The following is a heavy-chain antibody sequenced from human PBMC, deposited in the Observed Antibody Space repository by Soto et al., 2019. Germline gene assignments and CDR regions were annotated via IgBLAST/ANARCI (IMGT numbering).Heavy chain of an antibody. Sequence: QVQLQQWGAGLLKPSETLSLTCAVYGGSFSGYYWSWIRQPPGKGLEWIGEINHSGSTNYNPSLKSRVTISVDTSKNQFSLKLSSVTAADTAVYYCARGLPILDVVVVAATGYFDYWGQGTLVTVSS. CDR3: ARGLPILDVVVVAATGYFDY. V-gene: IGHV4-34*01. D-gene: IGHD2-15*01. CDR2: INHSGST. J-gene: IGHJ4*02. CDR1: GGSFSGYY.